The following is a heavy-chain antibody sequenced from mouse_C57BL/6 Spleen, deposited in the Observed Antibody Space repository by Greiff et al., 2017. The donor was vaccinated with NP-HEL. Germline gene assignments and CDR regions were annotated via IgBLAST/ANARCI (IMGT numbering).Heavy chain of an antibody. Sequence: EVKLVESGGGLVKPGGSLKLSCAASGFTFSSYAMSWVRQTPEKRLEWVATISDGGSYTYYPDNVKGRFTISRDNAKNNLYLQMSHLKSEDTAMYYCARGGTRYAMDYWGQGTSVTVSS. J-gene: IGHJ4*01. CDR2: ISDGGSYT. D-gene: IGHD3-3*01. CDR3: ARGGTRYAMDY. CDR1: GFTFSSYA. V-gene: IGHV5-4*03.